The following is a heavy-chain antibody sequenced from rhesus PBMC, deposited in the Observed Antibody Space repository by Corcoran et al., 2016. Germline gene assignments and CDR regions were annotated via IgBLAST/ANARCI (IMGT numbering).Heavy chain of an antibody. CDR2: TTYGGST. D-gene: IGHD6-25*01. V-gene: IGHV4-122*02. CDR1: GGSISSGYYY. CDR3: ARYGVIAAAGDS. J-gene: IGHJ6*01. Sequence: QVQLQESGPGLVKPSETLSLTCAVSGGSISSGYYYWSWIRQPPGKGLGWIGYTTYGGSTSYNPSLKSRVIISRDTSKNQFSRKLSSVAAADTAVYYCARYGVIAAAGDSWGQGVVVTVSS.